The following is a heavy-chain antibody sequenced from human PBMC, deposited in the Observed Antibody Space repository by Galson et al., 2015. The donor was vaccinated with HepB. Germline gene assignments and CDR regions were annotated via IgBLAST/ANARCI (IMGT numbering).Heavy chain of an antibody. CDR3: ARYSGGNSPASDY. J-gene: IGHJ4*02. Sequence: SLRLSCAASGFTFSTYGIHWVRQAPGKGLEWVAVIWPDGSNKYYADSVKGRFTISRDNSKNTVNLQMNGLRVEDTAVYSCARYSGGNSPASDYWGKGTLVTVSS. D-gene: IGHD4-23*01. CDR2: IWPDGSNK. V-gene: IGHV3-33*01. CDR1: GFTFSTYG.